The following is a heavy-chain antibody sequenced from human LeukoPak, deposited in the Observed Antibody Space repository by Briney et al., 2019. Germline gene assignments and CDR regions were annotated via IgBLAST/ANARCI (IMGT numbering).Heavy chain of an antibody. J-gene: IGHJ4*02. Sequence: ASVKVSCKASGYTFTSYGISWVRQAPGQGLEWMGWISAYNGNTNYAQKLQGRVTMTTDTSTSTAYMELRSLRSDDTAVYYCAREPRYCTNGVCYTEGFDYWGQGTLVTVSS. V-gene: IGHV1-18*01. CDR3: AREPRYCTNGVCYTEGFDY. CDR2: ISAYNGNT. D-gene: IGHD2-8*01. CDR1: GYTFTSYG.